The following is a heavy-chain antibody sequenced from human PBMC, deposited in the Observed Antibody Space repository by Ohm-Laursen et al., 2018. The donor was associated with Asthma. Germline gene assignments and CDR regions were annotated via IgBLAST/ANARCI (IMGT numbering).Heavy chain of an antibody. CDR3: ARIGPEWELPGREYSLHH. CDR2: ISTASTFI. J-gene: IGHJ1*01. Sequence: SLRLSCAASGSTFSRYSIHWVRQVPGKGLEWVASISTASTFIYYADSVRGRFTTSRDNAKNSVYLQMNSLRADDTALYYCARIGPEWELPGREYSLHHWGQGTQVTVSS. V-gene: IGHV3-21*01. D-gene: IGHD1-26*01. CDR1: GSTFSRYS.